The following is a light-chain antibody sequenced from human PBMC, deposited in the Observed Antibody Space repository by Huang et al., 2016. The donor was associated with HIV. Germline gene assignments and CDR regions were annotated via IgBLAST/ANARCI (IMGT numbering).Light chain of an antibody. CDR2: AAS. CDR1: QSISSY. V-gene: IGKV1-39*01. CDR3: QQSYSTLPT. Sequence: DIQMTQSPSSLSASVGDRVTITCRASQSISSYLNWYQQKPGKAPKLLIYAASSLQSGVPSRFSGSGSRTIFTLTISSLQPEDFAIYYRQQSYSTLPTFGQGTKVEIK. J-gene: IGKJ1*01.